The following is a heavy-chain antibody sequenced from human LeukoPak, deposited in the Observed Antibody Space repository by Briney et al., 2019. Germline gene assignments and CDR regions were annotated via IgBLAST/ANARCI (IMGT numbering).Heavy chain of an antibody. D-gene: IGHD6-19*01. CDR3: ASSPDVGGCPEYFQH. CDR2: ISSSSSYI. CDR1: GFSFRNTW. V-gene: IGHV3-21*01. Sequence: GGSLRLSCTTSGFSFRNTWMSWVRQAPGKGLEWVSSISSSSSYIYYADSVKGRFTISRDNAKNSLYLQMNSLRAEDTAVYYCASSPDVGGCPEYFQHWGQGTLVTVSS. J-gene: IGHJ1*01.